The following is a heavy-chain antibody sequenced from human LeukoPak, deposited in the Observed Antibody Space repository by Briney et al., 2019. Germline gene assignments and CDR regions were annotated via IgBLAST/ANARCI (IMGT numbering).Heavy chain of an antibody. CDR1: GYTFTSYG. Sequence: GASVKVSCKASGYTFTSYGISWVRQAPGQGLEWMGWISAYNGNTNYAQKLQGRVTMTTDTSTSTAYMELRSLRSDDTAVYYCARVGGYYYDSSGYYYPPPLIDYWGQGTLVTVSS. J-gene: IGHJ4*02. CDR3: ARVGGYYYDSSGYYYPPPLIDY. D-gene: IGHD3-22*01. V-gene: IGHV1-18*01. CDR2: ISAYNGNT.